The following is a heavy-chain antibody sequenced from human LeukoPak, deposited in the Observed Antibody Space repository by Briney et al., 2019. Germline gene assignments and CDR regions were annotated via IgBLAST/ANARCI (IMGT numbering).Heavy chain of an antibody. J-gene: IGHJ4*02. D-gene: IGHD3-10*01. V-gene: IGHV3-30*04. CDR3: ARDNYGLDY. Sequence: GGSLRLSCAGSGFTFSNYAMHWIRQTPGKGLEWVAVISYDGSNEYYADSVKGRFTISRDNSKNTLYLQMNSLRAEDTAVYYCARDNYGLDYWGQGTLVTVSS. CDR2: ISYDGSNE. CDR1: GFTFSNYA.